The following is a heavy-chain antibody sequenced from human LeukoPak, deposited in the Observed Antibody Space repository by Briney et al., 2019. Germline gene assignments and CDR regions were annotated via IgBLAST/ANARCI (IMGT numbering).Heavy chain of an antibody. V-gene: IGHV4-34*01. Sequence: SETLSLTCAVYGGSFSGYYWSWIRQPPGKGLEWIGEINHSGSTSYNPSLKSRVTISVDTSKNQFSLKLSSVTAADTAVYYCARHQWHYYYYMGVWGKGSTVTVSS. J-gene: IGHJ6*03. CDR3: ARHQWHYYYYMGV. CDR2: INHSGST. D-gene: IGHD6-19*01. CDR1: GGSFSGYY.